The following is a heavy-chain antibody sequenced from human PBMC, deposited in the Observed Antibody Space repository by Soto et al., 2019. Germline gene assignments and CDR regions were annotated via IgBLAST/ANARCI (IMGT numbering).Heavy chain of an antibody. D-gene: IGHD1-1*01. J-gene: IGHJ4*02. Sequence: ASVKVSCKASGYTFTSYDIYWVGQATVQGLEWMGWLNPNTGNSGYAQKFQGRITVTSDTSINTVHMELSSLRSEDTAVYYCARRAETNGWNGFGADKYYFDFWGQGTLVTVSS. V-gene: IGHV1-8*01. CDR3: ARRAETNGWNGFGADKYYFDF. CDR1: GYTFTSYD. CDR2: LNPNTGNS.